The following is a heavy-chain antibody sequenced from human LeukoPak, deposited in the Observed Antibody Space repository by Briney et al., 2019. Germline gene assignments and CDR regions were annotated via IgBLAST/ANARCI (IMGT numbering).Heavy chain of an antibody. Sequence: ASVKVSCKASGYTFTGYYMHWVRQAPGQGLEWMGWINPNSGGTNYAQKFQGWVTMTRDTSISTAYMELSRLRSDDTAVYYCARDLYYGSGSYYYYGMDVWGQGTTVTVSS. V-gene: IGHV1-2*04. J-gene: IGHJ6*02. D-gene: IGHD3-10*01. CDR2: INPNSGGT. CDR1: GYTFTGYY. CDR3: ARDLYYGSGSYYYYGMDV.